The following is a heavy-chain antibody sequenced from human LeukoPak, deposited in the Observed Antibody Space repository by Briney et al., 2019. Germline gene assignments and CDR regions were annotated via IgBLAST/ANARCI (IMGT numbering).Heavy chain of an antibody. D-gene: IGHD6-19*01. V-gene: IGHV3-64D*06. CDR3: VKDSLRGQWLRGDDAFDI. CDR1: GFTFSSYA. Sequence: GGSLRLSCSASGFTFSSYAMHWVRQAPGKGLEYVSAISSNGGSTYYADSVKGRFTISRDNSKNTLYLQMSSLRAEDTAVYYCVKDSLRGQWLRGDDAFDIWGQGTMVTVSS. CDR2: ISSNGGST. J-gene: IGHJ3*02.